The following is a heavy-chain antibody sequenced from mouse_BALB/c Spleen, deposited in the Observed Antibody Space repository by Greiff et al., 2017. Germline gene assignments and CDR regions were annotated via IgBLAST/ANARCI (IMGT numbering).Heavy chain of an antibody. CDR1: GYTFTSYY. D-gene: IGHD2-1*01. V-gene: IGHV1S81*02. J-gene: IGHJ4*01. CDR2: INPSNGGT. CDR3: TRKNGNYPGTAMDY. Sequence: VQLQQPGAELVKPGASVKLSCKASGYTFTSYYMYWVKQRPGQGLEWIGGINPSNGGTNFNEKFKSKATLTVDKSSSTAYMQLSSLTSEDSAVYYCTRKNGNYPGTAMDYWGQGTSVTVSS.